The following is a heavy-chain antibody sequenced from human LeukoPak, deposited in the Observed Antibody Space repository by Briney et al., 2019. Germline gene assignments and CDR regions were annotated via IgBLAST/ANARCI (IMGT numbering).Heavy chain of an antibody. CDR3: ARTIVVVPAAGGMDV. CDR1: GGSFSGYY. J-gene: IGHJ6*02. D-gene: IGHD2-2*01. V-gene: IGHV4-34*01. Sequence: PSETLSLTCAVYGGSFSGYYWSWIRQPPGKGLEWIGEINHSGSTNYNPSLKSRVTISVDTSKNQFSLKLSSVTAADTAVCYCARTIVVVPAAGGMDVWGQGTTVTVSS. CDR2: INHSGST.